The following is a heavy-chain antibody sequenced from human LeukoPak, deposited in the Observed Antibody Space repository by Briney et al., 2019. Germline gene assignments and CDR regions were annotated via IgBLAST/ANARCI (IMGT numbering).Heavy chain of an antibody. CDR1: GGTFSSYA. D-gene: IGHD5-12*01. CDR2: IIPIFGTA. J-gene: IGHJ4*02. Sequence: SVKVSCKASGGTFSSYAISWVRQAPGQGLEWMGGIIPIFGTANYAQKFQGRVTITADESTSTAYMELSSLRSEDTAVYYCASHPSGYDLGDFDYWGQGTLVTVSS. V-gene: IGHV1-69*13. CDR3: ASHPSGYDLGDFDY.